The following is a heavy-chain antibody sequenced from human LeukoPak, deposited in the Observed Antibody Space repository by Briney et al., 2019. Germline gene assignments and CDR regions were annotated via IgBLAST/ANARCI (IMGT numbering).Heavy chain of an antibody. Sequence: ASVKVSCKASGYTFTSYGISWVRQAPAQGLEWMGWISAYNGNTNYAQKLQGRVTMTTDTSTSTAYMELRSLRSDDTAVYYCARVLYYDILTGYSNWFDPWGQGTLVTVSS. V-gene: IGHV1-18*01. CDR1: GYTFTSYG. CDR2: ISAYNGNT. J-gene: IGHJ5*02. CDR3: ARVLYYDILTGYSNWFDP. D-gene: IGHD3-9*01.